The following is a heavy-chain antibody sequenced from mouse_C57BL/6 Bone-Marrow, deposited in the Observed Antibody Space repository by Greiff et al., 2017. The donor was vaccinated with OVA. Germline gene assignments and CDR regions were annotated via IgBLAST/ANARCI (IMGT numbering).Heavy chain of an antibody. CDR2: ISDGGSYT. CDR3: ARDREL. CDR1: GFTFSSYA. J-gene: IGHJ2*01. Sequence: EVQLQQSGGGLVKPGGSLKLSCAASGFTFSSYAMSWVRQTPEKRLEWVATISDGGSYTYYPDNVKGRFTISRDNAKNNLYLQMSHLKSEDTAMYYCARDRELWGQGTTLTVSS. V-gene: IGHV5-4*01.